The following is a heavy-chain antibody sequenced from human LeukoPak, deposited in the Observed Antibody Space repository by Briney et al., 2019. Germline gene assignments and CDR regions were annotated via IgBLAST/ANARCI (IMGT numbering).Heavy chain of an antibody. V-gene: IGHV3-30*18. CDR2: VSYDGSNK. D-gene: IGHD6-13*01. Sequence: GRSLSLSCAASGFTFSSYGMHWVRQAPGKGLEWVAVVSYDGSNKYYADSVKGRFTISRDNSKNTLYLQMNSLRAEDTAVYYCAKDSRWLWIAAAGPNWFDPWGQGTLVTVSS. J-gene: IGHJ5*02. CDR3: AKDSRWLWIAAAGPNWFDP. CDR1: GFTFSSYG.